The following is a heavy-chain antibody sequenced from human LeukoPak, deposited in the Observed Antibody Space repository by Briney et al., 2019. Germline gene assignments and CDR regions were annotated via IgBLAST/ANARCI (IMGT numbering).Heavy chain of an antibody. V-gene: IGHV4-34*01. D-gene: IGHD1-26*01. CDR3: ARGEGGSYSSYDY. CDR2: INHSGST. Sequence: GSLRLSCAASGFTFSYAWMSWIRQPPGKGLEWIGEINHSGSTNYNPSLKSRVTISVDTSKNQFSLKLSSVTAADTAVYYCARGEGGSYSSYDYWGQGTLVTVSS. CDR1: GFTFSYAW. J-gene: IGHJ4*02.